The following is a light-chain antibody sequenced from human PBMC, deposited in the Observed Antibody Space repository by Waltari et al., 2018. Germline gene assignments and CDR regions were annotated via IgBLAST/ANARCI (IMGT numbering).Light chain of an antibody. J-gene: IGKJ3*01. CDR1: QSISSY. Sequence: DIQMTQSPSSLSASVGDRVTITCRASQSISSYLNWYQQKPGKAPKLLIYAASSLQSGFPSRFSGSGSGTDFTLTISSPQPEDFATYYCQQSYSTPLTFGPGTKVDIK. CDR3: QQSYSTPLT. V-gene: IGKV1-39*01. CDR2: AAS.